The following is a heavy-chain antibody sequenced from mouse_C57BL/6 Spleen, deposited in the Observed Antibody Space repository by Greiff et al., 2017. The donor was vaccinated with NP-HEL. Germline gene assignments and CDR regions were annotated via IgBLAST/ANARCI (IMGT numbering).Heavy chain of an antibody. CDR3: AKNENYYAMDY. V-gene: IGHV2-5*01. J-gene: IGHJ4*01. CDR2: IWRGGST. CDR1: GFSLTSYG. Sequence: VHLVESGPGLVQPSQSLSITCTASGFSLTSYGVHWVRQSPGKGLEWLGVIWRGGSTDYNAAFMSRLSITTGNSHSQVFFKMNSLQADDTAIYYCAKNENYYAMDYWGQGTSVTVSS.